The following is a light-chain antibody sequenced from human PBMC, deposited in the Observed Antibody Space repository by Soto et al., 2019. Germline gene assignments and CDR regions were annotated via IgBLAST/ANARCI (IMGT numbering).Light chain of an antibody. Sequence: QSALTQPASVSGSLGQSITISCTGTSSDIGAYNSVSWYQYHPGKVPRLLIFDVSDRPSGVSNRFSGSKSGNTASLTISGLQAEHEADYFCSSYVSGATYVFGTGTKVTVL. CDR2: DVS. CDR3: SSYVSGATYV. J-gene: IGLJ1*01. V-gene: IGLV2-14*03. CDR1: SSDIGAYNS.